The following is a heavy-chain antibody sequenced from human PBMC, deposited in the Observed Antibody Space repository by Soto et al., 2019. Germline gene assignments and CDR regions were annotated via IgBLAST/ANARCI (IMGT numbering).Heavy chain of an antibody. CDR1: GFTFSNDG. CDR3: AKGSPDSSGYHFFFDY. D-gene: IGHD3-22*01. CDR2: ISGSGADT. Sequence: EVQLLESGGGLVQPGGSLRLSCAASGFTFSNDGMSWVRQAPGKGLEWVSAISGSGADTNYADSVKGRFTISRDNSKITLFLQMNSLRAEDTAVYYCAKGSPDSSGYHFFFDYWGQGTLVTVSS. V-gene: IGHV3-23*01. J-gene: IGHJ4*02.